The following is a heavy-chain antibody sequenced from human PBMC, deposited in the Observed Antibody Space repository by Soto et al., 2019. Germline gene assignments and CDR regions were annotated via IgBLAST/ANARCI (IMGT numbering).Heavy chain of an antibody. V-gene: IGHV4-34*01. CDR1: GGSFSGYY. CDR3: ARGAASSHQYSSGWYGAYYYYRMDV. CDR2: INHSGST. J-gene: IGHJ6*02. D-gene: IGHD6-19*01. Sequence: SETLSLTCAVYGGSFSGYYWSWIRQPPGKGLEWIGEINHSGSTNYNPSLKSRVTISVDTSKNQFSLKLSSVTAADTAVYYCARGAASSHQYSSGWYGAYYYYRMDVWGQGTAVT.